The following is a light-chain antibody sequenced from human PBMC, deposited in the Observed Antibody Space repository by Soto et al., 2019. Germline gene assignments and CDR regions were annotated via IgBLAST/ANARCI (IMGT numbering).Light chain of an antibody. V-gene: IGKV3-15*01. Sequence: EIVMTQSPVTLSMSPGERATLSCRAGESVSSNLAWYQQKPGQAPRLLIYGASTRATGVPARFTGSGSGTEFTLTISSLQFDDSAVYYCQQYNNWLTFGQGTKVDIK. CDR2: GAS. J-gene: IGKJ1*01. CDR1: ESVSSN. CDR3: QQYNNWLT.